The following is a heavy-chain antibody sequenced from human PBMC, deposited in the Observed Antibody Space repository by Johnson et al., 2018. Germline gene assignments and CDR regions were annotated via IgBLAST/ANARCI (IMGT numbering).Heavy chain of an antibody. CDR3: AKDKPHRVFDIVVVPAAHDAFDI. CDR1: GFTFSSYA. J-gene: IGHJ3*02. V-gene: IGHV3-23*01. CDR2: ISGSGGST. D-gene: IGHD2-2*01. Sequence: EVQVLESGGGLVQPGGSLRLSCAASGFTFSSYAMSWVRQAPGKGLEWVSAISGSGGSTYYADSVKGRFTISRDNATNSLYLQMTSLRAEDAALYYCAKDKPHRVFDIVVVPAAHDAFDIWGQGTMVTVSS.